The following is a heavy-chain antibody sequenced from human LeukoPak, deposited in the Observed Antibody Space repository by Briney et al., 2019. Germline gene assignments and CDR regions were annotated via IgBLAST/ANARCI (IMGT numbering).Heavy chain of an antibody. Sequence: GGSLRLSCAASGFTFSGYGMHWVRQPPGKGLEWVAVIWFDGSNKYYADSVKGRFTISKDNSKNTLYLQMNSLRAEDTAVYYCARVSVVADYWGQGSLVTVSS. J-gene: IGHJ4*02. CDR3: ARVSVVADY. V-gene: IGHV3-33*01. CDR2: IWFDGSNK. CDR1: GFTFSGYG. D-gene: IGHD2-2*01.